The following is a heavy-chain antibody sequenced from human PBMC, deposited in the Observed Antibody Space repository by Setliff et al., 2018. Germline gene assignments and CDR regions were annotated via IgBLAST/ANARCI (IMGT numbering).Heavy chain of an antibody. V-gene: IGHV1-18*01. Sequence: ASVKVSCKASGYSFSDYGISWVRQAPGQGLEWMGWISAYNGNTKYAQKLQGRVTMATDISTSTAYMELRSLRSDDTAVYYCARGGYSYGYDHGFDIWGQGTRVT. CDR3: ARGGYSYGYDHGFDI. CDR2: ISAYNGNT. J-gene: IGHJ3*02. D-gene: IGHD5-18*01. CDR1: GYSFSDYG.